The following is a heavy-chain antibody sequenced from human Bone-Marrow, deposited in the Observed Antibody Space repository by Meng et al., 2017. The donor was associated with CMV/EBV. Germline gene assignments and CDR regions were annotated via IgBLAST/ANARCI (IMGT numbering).Heavy chain of an antibody. Sequence: SETLSLTCTVSGGSISSYYWSWIRQPPGKGLEWIGYIYDSGSTNYNPSLKSRVTISVDTSKNQFSLKLSSVTAADTAVYYCAIGPKYYFDYWGQGTLVTVSS. J-gene: IGHJ4*02. CDR3: AIGPKYYFDY. CDR1: GGSISSYY. CDR2: IYDSGST. V-gene: IGHV4-59*01.